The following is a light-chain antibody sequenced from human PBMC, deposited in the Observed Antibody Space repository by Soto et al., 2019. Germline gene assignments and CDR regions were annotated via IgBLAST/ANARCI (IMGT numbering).Light chain of an antibody. V-gene: IGLV1-40*01. Sequence: QSVLTQPPSVSGAPGQKITISCTGSPSNIGAGYDVHWYRHLPGTAPKLVIYANNNRPSGVPDRFSGSKSDTSASLTITGLQADDEADYYCQTYDSSLSGVFGGGTQLTVL. J-gene: IGLJ2*01. CDR3: QTYDSSLSGV. CDR2: ANN. CDR1: PSNIGAGYD.